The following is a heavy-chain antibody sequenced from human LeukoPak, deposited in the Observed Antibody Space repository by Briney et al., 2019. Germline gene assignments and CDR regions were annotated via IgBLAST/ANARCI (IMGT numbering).Heavy chain of an antibody. J-gene: IGHJ4*02. Sequence: GGSLRLSCAASGFTFSSYSMNRVRQAPGKGLEWVSSISSSSSYIYYADSVKGRFTISRDNAKNSLYLQMNSLRAEDTAVYYCARDGGLGYDFGYWGQGTLVTVSS. CDR1: GFTFSSYS. V-gene: IGHV3-21*01. CDR3: ARDGGLGYDFGY. D-gene: IGHD5-12*01. CDR2: ISSSSSYI.